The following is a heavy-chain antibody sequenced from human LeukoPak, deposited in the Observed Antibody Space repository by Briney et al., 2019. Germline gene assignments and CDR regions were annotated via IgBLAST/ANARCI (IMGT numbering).Heavy chain of an antibody. CDR1: GFTFDDYA. Sequence: GRSLRLSCAASGFTFDDYAMHWVRQAPGKGLEWVSGISWNSGSIGYADSVKGRFTISRDNAKNSLYLQMNSLRAEDTALYYCAKDGDYDILTDSDYFDYWGQGTLVTVSS. D-gene: IGHD3-9*01. J-gene: IGHJ4*02. CDR3: AKDGDYDILTDSDYFDY. CDR2: ISWNSGSI. V-gene: IGHV3-9*01.